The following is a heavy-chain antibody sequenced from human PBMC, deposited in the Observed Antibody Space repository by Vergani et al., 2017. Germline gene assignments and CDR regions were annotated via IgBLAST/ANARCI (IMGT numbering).Heavy chain of an antibody. CDR2: IFPGDSDT. CDR1: GYSFSNYW. Sequence: EVQLEQSGAEVKKPGESLKISCKGSGYSFSNYWIGWVRQMPGKGLEWMGVIFPGDSDTRYSPSFQGQVTISADKSINTAYLEWSSLKASDTAMYYCASFIATAGTGGNFDFWGQGSLVTVSS. CDR3: ASFIATAGTGGNFDF. D-gene: IGHD6-13*01. V-gene: IGHV5-51*01. J-gene: IGHJ4*02.